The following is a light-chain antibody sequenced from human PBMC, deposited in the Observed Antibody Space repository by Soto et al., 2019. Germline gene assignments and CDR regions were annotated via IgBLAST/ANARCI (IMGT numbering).Light chain of an antibody. CDR3: QQLNVYPST. CDR1: QSISSW. V-gene: IGKV1-5*03. Sequence: DIQMTQSPSTLSASVGDRVTITCRASQSISSWLAWYQQKPGKAPKLLIYKASTLKSGVPSRFSGSGSGTEFTLTITSLQPEDFATYYCQQLNVYPSTFGGGTKVDIK. J-gene: IGKJ4*01. CDR2: KAS.